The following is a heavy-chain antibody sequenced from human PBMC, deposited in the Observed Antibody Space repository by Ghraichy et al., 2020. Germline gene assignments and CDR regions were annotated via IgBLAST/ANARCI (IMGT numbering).Heavy chain of an antibody. J-gene: IGHJ3*02. V-gene: IGHV3-53*04. D-gene: IGHD6-19*01. CDR3: ARDLSSGWYGFAFDI. CDR1: GFTVSSNY. CDR2: IYSGGST. Sequence: GESLNISCAASGFTVSSNYMSWVRQAPGKGLEWVSVIYSGGSTYYADSVKGRFTISRHNSKNTLYLQMNSLRAEDTAVYYCARDLSSGWYGFAFDIWGQGTMVTVSS.